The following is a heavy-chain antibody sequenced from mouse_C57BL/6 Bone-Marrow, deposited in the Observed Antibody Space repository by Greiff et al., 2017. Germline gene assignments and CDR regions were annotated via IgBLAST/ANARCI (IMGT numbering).Heavy chain of an antibody. J-gene: IGHJ3*01. CDR1: GYTFTDYE. Sequence: VQLQQSGAELVRPGASVTLSCKASGYTFTDYEMHWVKQTPVHGLEWIGAIDPETGGTAYNQKFKGKAILTADKSSSTAYMELRSLTSEDSAVYYWTREVYYGYNERFAYWGQGTLVTVSA. V-gene: IGHV1-15*01. D-gene: IGHD2-2*01. CDR3: TREVYYGYNERFAY. CDR2: IDPETGGT.